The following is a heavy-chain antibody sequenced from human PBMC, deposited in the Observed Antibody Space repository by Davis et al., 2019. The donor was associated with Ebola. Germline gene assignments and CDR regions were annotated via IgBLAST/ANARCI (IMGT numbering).Heavy chain of an antibody. D-gene: IGHD2-21*02. J-gene: IGHJ3*02. V-gene: IGHV3-30*18. CDR2: ISYDGSNK. CDR3: AKDTANIWFDI. CDR1: GFTFSSYG. Sequence: SLKISCAASGFTFSSYGMHWVRQAPGKGLEWVAVISYDGSNKYYADSVKGRFTISRDNSKNTLYLQMNGLRVEDTAIYYCAKDTANIWFDIWGQGTMVTVSS.